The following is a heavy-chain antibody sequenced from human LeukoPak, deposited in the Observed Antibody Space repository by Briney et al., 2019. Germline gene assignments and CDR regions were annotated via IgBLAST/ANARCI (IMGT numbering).Heavy chain of an antibody. Sequence: PGGSLRLSCAASGFTLSNYWMSWVRQAPGRGLEWVANINQDGSETYYVDSVGGRFTFSRDNAENSVYLQMNSLRAEDTAVYYCVRQMVGTSFDYWGQGTLVTVSS. CDR2: INQDGSET. D-gene: IGHD4-23*01. J-gene: IGHJ4*02. V-gene: IGHV3-7*01. CDR3: VRQMVGTSFDY. CDR1: GFTLSNYW.